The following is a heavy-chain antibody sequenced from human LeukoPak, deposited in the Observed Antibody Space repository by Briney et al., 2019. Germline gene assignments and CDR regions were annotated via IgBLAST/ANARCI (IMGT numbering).Heavy chain of an antibody. CDR2: INWNGGST. Sequence: GGSLRLSCAASGFTFNRYWMSWVRQAPGKGLEWVSGINWNGGSTGYADSVKGRFTISRDNAKNSLYLQMNSLRAEDTALYYCARAPQQLNSNFDYWGQGTLVTVSS. CDR1: GFTFNRYW. D-gene: IGHD6-13*01. V-gene: IGHV3-20*04. J-gene: IGHJ4*02. CDR3: ARAPQQLNSNFDY.